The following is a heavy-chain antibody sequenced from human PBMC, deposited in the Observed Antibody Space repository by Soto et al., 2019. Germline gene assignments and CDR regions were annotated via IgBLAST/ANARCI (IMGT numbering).Heavy chain of an antibody. V-gene: IGHV4-39*01. CDR1: GGAISSSTSY. CDR2: IYDGGNS. Sequence: QLQLQESGPGLVKPSETLSLTCTVSGGAISSSTSYWGWVRQPPGKGLEWIASIYDGGNSPYHPALRIRVTISLDTSKHNLALKLSSVTAADTAVYYCARHSSGIRHPGFDYWGQGTLVTVSS. J-gene: IGHJ4*02. D-gene: IGHD1-26*01. CDR3: ARHSSGIRHPGFDY.